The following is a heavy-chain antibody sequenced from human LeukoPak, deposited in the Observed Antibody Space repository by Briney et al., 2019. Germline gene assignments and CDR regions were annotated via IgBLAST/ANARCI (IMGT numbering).Heavy chain of an antibody. Sequence: PGGSLRLSCAASGFTFSSYAMSWVRQSPGKGLEWVSAISGSGGSTYYADSVKGRFTISRDNSKNTLYLKMNSLRAEDTAIYYCATSSSDYYDSSGTLGDWGQGTLVTVSS. CDR3: ATSSSDYYDSSGTLGD. V-gene: IGHV3-23*01. D-gene: IGHD3-22*01. J-gene: IGHJ4*02. CDR2: ISGSGGST. CDR1: GFTFSSYA.